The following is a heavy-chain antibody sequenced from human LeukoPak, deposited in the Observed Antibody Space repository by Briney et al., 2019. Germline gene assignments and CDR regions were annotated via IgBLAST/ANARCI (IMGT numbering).Heavy chain of an antibody. CDR2: INQGGSDK. CDR3: TRDRSLAEDY. Sequence: GGSLRLSCAASGFTFSGHCMSWVRQAPGKGLEWVANINQGGSDKYYVDSVKGRFTISRDNANNLLYLQMNSLRGEDTAVYYCTRDRSLAEDYWGQGTLVTVSS. V-gene: IGHV3-7*01. J-gene: IGHJ4*02. CDR1: GFTFSGHC. D-gene: IGHD1-14*01.